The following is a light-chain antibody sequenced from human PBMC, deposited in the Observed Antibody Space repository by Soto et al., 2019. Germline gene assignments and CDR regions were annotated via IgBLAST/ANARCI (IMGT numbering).Light chain of an antibody. CDR3: QQLDSDPPWT. CDR1: QDISTY. V-gene: IGKV1-9*01. CDR2: LAS. Sequence: IQLTRSPSSLSASVGDRGNITCRASQDISTYLAWYQQHPGRAPKLLVFLASTLESGVPSRFSGSGSGTDFTLTISSLQPDDFATYYCQQLDSDPPWTFGQGTRVEIK. J-gene: IGKJ1*01.